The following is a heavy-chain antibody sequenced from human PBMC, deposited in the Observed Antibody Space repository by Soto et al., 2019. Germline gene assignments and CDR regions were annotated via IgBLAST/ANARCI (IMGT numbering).Heavy chain of an antibody. D-gene: IGHD3-9*01. J-gene: IGHJ3*02. CDR1: GFTFSSYA. CDR3: AKGTGTPVFRYFDGARDDAFDI. V-gene: IGHV3-23*01. Sequence: EVQLLESGGGLVQPGGSLRLSCAASGFTFSSYAMSWVRQAPGKGLEWVSAVSGSGGSTYYADSVKCRFTISRDNSRTKLYLQMNSLRAEDTAVYYCAKGTGTPVFRYFDGARDDAFDIWGQGTMVTVSS. CDR2: VSGSGGST.